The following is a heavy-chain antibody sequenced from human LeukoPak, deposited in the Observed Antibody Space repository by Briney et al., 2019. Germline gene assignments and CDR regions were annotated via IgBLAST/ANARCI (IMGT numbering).Heavy chain of an antibody. Sequence: SVKVSCKASGFTFTSSAVQWVRQARGQRLEWIGWIVVGSGNTNYAQKFQERVTITRDMSTSTAYMQLSSLRSEDTAVYYCAAGYCSGGSCYPYYYYGMDVWGQGTTVTVSS. CDR1: GFTFTSSA. J-gene: IGHJ6*02. V-gene: IGHV1-58*01. CDR2: IVVGSGNT. D-gene: IGHD2-15*01. CDR3: AAGYCSGGSCYPYYYYGMDV.